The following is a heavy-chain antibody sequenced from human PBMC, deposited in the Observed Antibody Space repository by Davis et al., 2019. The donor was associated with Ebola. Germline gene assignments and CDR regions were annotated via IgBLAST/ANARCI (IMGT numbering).Heavy chain of an antibody. J-gene: IGHJ6*02. D-gene: IGHD3-3*01. V-gene: IGHV3-7*01. CDR3: ARDPQYYDFWSGYYVRYYGMDV. CDR2: IKQDGSEK. CDR1: GFTFSSYS. Sequence: GESLKISCAASGFTFSSYSMNWVRQAPGKGLEWVANIKQDGSEKYYVDSVKGRFTISRDNAKNSLYLQMNSLRAEDTAVYYCARDPQYYDFWSGYYVRYYGMDVWGQGTTVTVSS.